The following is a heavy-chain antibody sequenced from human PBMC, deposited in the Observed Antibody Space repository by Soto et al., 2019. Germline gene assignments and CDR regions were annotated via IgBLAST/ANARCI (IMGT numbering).Heavy chain of an antibody. J-gene: IGHJ2*01. CDR2: ISGAGGTT. CDR1: GFTFSTCA. Sequence: QLLESGGGLVQPGGSLRLSCAASGFTFSTCAMTWVRQAPGKGLERVSTISGAGGTTYYTQSVRGRFTISRDNSHDTLYLKMNNLRAEDTAIYYCAKSLLFFGAGGFDLWGRGTLVTVS. V-gene: IGHV3-23*01. D-gene: IGHD3-10*01. CDR3: AKSLLFFGAGGFDL.